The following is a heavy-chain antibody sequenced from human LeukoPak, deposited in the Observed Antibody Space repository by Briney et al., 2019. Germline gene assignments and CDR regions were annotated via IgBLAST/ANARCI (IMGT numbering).Heavy chain of an antibody. CDR1: GYTFTGYY. D-gene: IGHD2-15*01. CDR3: ARDRDCSGGSCYMIDY. CDR2: INPNSGGT. Sequence: ASVKVSCKASGYTFTGYYMHWVRQAPEQGLEWMGWINPNSGGTNYAQKFQGRVTMTRDTSISTAYMELSRLRSDDTAVYYCARDRDCSGGSCYMIDYWGQGTLVTVSS. V-gene: IGHV1-2*02. J-gene: IGHJ4*02.